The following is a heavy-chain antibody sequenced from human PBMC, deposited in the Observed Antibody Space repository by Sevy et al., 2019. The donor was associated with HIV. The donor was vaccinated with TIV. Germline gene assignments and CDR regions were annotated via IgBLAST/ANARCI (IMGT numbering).Heavy chain of an antibody. V-gene: IGHV1-2*06. Sequence: ASVKVSCKASGYAFTGDYLHWVRQAPGHGLEWMGRVFPNSGGTNYAQKFQGRVTMTRDTSISTAYMELSRQRSDDTAVYYCARDGGGGTTNSGMDVWGQGTTVTVSS. J-gene: IGHJ6*02. CDR1: GYAFTGDY. CDR3: ARDGGGGTTNSGMDV. D-gene: IGHD1-7*01. CDR2: VFPNSGGT.